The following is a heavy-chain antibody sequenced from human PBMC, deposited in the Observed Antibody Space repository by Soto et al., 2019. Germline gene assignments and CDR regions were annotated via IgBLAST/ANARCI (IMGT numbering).Heavy chain of an antibody. CDR3: ARDPVKYSGYDFDYYYGMDV. Sequence: QVQLQESGPGLVKPSETLSLTCTVSGGSVSSGSYYWSWIRQPPGKGLEWIGYMYYSGSTNYNPSLKSRVTISVDTSKNQFPLKLSSVTAANTAVYYCARDPVKYSGYDFDYYYGMDVWGQGTTVTVSS. CDR1: GGSVSSGSYY. D-gene: IGHD5-12*01. J-gene: IGHJ6*02. CDR2: MYYSGST. V-gene: IGHV4-61*01.